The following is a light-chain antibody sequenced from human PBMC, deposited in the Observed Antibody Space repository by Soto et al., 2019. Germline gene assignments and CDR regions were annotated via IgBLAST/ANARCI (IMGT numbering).Light chain of an antibody. CDR3: MQALQNPVT. CDR1: PSLLQSDGYSY. CDR2: VAS. Sequence: DIVVAQSPLALPVTPGEPASISFRCSPSLLQSDGYSYLAWYLQKKGQSPQLLIYVASNRDSGVPDRFSGSGSGTDFTLKISRVEAEDVGVYYCMQALQNPVTFGEGTRLEIK. V-gene: IGKV2-28*01. J-gene: IGKJ5*01.